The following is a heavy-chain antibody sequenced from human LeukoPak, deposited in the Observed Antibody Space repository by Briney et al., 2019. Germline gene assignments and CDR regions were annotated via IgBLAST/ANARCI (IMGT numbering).Heavy chain of an antibody. J-gene: IGHJ5*02. CDR2: INPNSGGT. V-gene: IGHV1-2*06. CDR1: GYTFTGYY. Sequence: ASVKVSCKASGYTFTGYYMHWVRQAPGQGLEWMGRINPNSGGTNYAQKFQGRVTMTRDTSISTAYMELSRLRSDDTAVYYCARERRAVAGGYNWFDPWGQGTLVTVSS. CDR3: ARERRAVAGGYNWFDP. D-gene: IGHD6-19*01.